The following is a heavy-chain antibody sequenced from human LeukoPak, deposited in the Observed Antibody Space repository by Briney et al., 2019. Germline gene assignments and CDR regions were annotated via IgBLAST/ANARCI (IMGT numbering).Heavy chain of an antibody. Sequence: SVKVSCKASGGSFSNYAITWVRQAPGQGVEWMGRIIPIFGATTYAQKFQGRVTITADMGSSTAYLELTGLTSEDTALYFCAKQGAVRQDYYMDVWGNGTTVIVSS. CDR1: GGSFSNYA. D-gene: IGHD3-16*01. J-gene: IGHJ6*03. CDR2: IIPIFGAT. CDR3: AKQGAVRQDYYMDV. V-gene: IGHV1-69*06.